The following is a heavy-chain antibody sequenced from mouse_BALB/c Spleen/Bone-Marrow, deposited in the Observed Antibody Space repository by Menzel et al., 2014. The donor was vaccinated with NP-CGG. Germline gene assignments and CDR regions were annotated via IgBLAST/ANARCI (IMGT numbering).Heavy chain of an antibody. CDR1: GFSLTSYG. CDR2: IWSGGST. Sequence: VQLQQSGPGLVQPSQSLSITCTVPGFSLTSYGVHWVRQSPGKGLEWLGVIWSGGSTDYNAAFISRLGISKDNSKRQVFFKINSLQANDTAIYYCARTYDYEGAMDYWGQGTSVTVSS. J-gene: IGHJ4*01. CDR3: ARTYDYEGAMDY. V-gene: IGHV2-2*02. D-gene: IGHD2-4*01.